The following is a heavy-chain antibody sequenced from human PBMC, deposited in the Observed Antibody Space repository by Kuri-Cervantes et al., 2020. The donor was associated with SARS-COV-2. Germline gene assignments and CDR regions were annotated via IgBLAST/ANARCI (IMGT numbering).Heavy chain of an antibody. V-gene: IGHV3-23*01. D-gene: IGHD3-3*01. CDR3: ASQIITIFGVVIGEGGYFQH. J-gene: IGHJ1*01. CDR1: GFTFSSYA. CDR2: ISGSGGST. Sequence: GGSLRLSCAASGFTFSSYAMSWVRQAPGKGLEWVSAISGSGGSTYYADSVKGRFTISRDNSKNTLYLQMNSLSAEDTAVYYCASQIITIFGVVIGEGGYFQHWGRGTLVTVSS.